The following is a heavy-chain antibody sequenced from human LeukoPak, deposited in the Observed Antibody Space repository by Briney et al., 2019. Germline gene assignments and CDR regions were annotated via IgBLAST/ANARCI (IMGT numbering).Heavy chain of an antibody. Sequence: GGSLRLSCAASGFIFSGYWMSWVRQAPGKGLEWVASIKEDGSEKYYVDSVKGRFTISRDNAKNSLYLQMNSLRAEDTAVYYCARDVGGYNSSDYWGQGTLVTVSS. J-gene: IGHJ4*02. CDR1: GFIFSGYW. CDR2: IKEDGSEK. V-gene: IGHV3-7*01. CDR3: ARDVGGYNSSDY. D-gene: IGHD5-24*01.